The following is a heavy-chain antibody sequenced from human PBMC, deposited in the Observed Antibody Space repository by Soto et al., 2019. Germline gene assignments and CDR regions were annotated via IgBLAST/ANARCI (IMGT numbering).Heavy chain of an antibody. J-gene: IGHJ4*02. CDR1: GYTFTGYY. V-gene: IGHV1-2*04. Sequence: ASVKVSCKASGYTFTGYYMHWVRQAPGQGLEWMGWINPNSGGTNYAQKFQGWVTMTRDTSISTAYMELSRLRSDDTAVYYCATDGSIASMTCTPPRFNSWRQGTLF. D-gene: IGHD6-6*01. CDR3: ATDGSIASMTCTPPRFNS. CDR2: INPNSGGT.